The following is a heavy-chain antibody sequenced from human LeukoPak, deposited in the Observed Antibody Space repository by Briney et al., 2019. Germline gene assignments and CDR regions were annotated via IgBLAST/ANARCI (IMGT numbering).Heavy chain of an antibody. Sequence: PSETLSLTCTVSGGSISSYYWSWIRQPAEKGLEWIGCIYTSGSTNYNPSLKSRVTMSVDTSKNQFSLKLSSVTAADTAVYYCARVRDSYGYWRGTYTPDDNWFDPWGQGTLVTVSS. CDR3: ARVRDSYGYWRGTYTPDDNWFDP. V-gene: IGHV4-4*07. CDR1: GGSISSYY. J-gene: IGHJ5*02. D-gene: IGHD5-18*01. CDR2: IYTSGST.